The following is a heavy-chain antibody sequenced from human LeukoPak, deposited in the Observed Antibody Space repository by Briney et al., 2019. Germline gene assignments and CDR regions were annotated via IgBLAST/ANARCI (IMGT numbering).Heavy chain of an antibody. D-gene: IGHD4-17*01. CDR3: AKAVNRYGDFDY. CDR2: ISGGGGST. Sequence: GGSLRLSCAASGFTFSSYAMSWVRQAPGKGLQWVSVISGGGGSTYYADSVKGRFTISRDNSEKTLFLQMNSLRAEDTAIYYCAKAVNRYGDFDYWGQGTLVTVSS. V-gene: IGHV3-23*01. J-gene: IGHJ4*02. CDR1: GFTFSSYA.